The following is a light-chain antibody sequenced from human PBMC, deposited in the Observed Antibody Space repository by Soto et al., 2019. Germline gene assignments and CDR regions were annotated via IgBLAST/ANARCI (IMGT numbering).Light chain of an antibody. V-gene: IGKV1-5*03. CDR2: QAS. CDR3: QQYRSYSWT. CDR1: QSISSW. Sequence: DIQMTQSPSTLSASVGDRVTITCRASQSISSWLAWYQQKPGRAPKLLIYQASSLESGDPSRFSGSGSGTEFTLTISSLQPYDFATYYCQQYRSYSWTFGQGSKVEIK. J-gene: IGKJ1*01.